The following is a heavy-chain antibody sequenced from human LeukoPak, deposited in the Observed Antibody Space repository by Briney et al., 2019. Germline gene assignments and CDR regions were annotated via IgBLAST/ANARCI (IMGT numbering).Heavy chain of an antibody. Sequence: GGSLRLSCAASGFTFSSYSMNWVRQAPGKGLEWVSYISSSSSTIYYADSVKGRFTISRDNAKNSLYLQMNSLRAEDTAVYYCARDQIAAAGRVYYYYYYYMDVWGKGTTVTVSS. D-gene: IGHD6-13*01. J-gene: IGHJ6*03. CDR1: GFTFSSYS. CDR2: ISSSSSTI. V-gene: IGHV3-48*01. CDR3: ARDQIAAAGRVYYYYYYYMDV.